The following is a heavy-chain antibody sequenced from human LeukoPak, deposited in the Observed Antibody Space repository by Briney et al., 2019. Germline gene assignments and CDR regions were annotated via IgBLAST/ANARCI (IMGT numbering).Heavy chain of an antibody. Sequence: SVKVSCKASGGTFSSYAISWVRQAPGQGLEWMGRIIPILGTANYAQKFQGRVTITTDESTSTAYMELSSLRSEDTAVYYCARGGPKLRYFDWPLDYWGQGTLVTVSS. J-gene: IGHJ4*02. V-gene: IGHV1-69*11. CDR1: GGTFSSYA. D-gene: IGHD3-9*01. CDR2: IIPILGTA. CDR3: ARGGPKLRYFDWPLDY.